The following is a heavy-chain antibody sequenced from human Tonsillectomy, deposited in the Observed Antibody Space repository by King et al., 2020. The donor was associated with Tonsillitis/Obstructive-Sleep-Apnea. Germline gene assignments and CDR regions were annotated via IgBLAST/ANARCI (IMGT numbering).Heavy chain of an antibody. D-gene: IGHD2-21*01. Sequence: VQLVESGGGLVQPGGSLRLSCAASGFTVSSNYMSWVRQAPGKGLEWVSVIYSGGSTYYADSVKGRFTISRDNSKNTLYLQMNSLRAEDTAVYYCARDPGAYCGGDCYFYWGQGTLVTVSS. CDR3: ARDPGAYCGGDCYFY. J-gene: IGHJ4*02. CDR2: IYSGGST. V-gene: IGHV3-66*01. CDR1: GFTVSSNY.